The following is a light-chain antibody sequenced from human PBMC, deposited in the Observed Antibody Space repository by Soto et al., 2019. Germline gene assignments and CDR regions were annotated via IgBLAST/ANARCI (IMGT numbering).Light chain of an antibody. CDR3: QQRSNWPLT. V-gene: IGKV3-11*01. CDR1: QSVGSNY. CDR2: DAS. J-gene: IGKJ4*01. Sequence: EIVLTQSPGTLSLSPGERATLSCRASQSVGSNYLAWYQQKPGQAPRLLIYDASNRATGIPARFSGSGSGTDFTLTISSLEPEDFAVYYCQQRSNWPLTFGGGTKVDIK.